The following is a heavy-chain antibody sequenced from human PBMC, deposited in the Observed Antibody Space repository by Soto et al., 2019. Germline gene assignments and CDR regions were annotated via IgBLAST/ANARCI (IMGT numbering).Heavy chain of an antibody. CDR1: GYTSTSYG. V-gene: IGHV1-18*01. J-gene: IGHJ3*02. Sequence: ASVKVSCKASGYTSTSYGISWVRQAPGQGLEWMGWISAYNGNTNYAQKLQGRVTMTTDTSTSTAYMELRSLRSDDTAVYYCARYCSSTSCYVPIRAFDIWGQGTMVTVSS. D-gene: IGHD2-2*01. CDR2: ISAYNGNT. CDR3: ARYCSSTSCYVPIRAFDI.